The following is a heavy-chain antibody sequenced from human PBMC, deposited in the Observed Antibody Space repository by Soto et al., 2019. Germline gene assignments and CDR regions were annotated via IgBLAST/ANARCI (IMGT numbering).Heavy chain of an antibody. CDR3: ARDLSITGIDYYYYYGMGV. V-gene: IGHV1-8*01. CDR1: GYTFTSYD. D-gene: IGHD1-20*01. CDR2: MNPNSGNT. Sequence: ASVNVSCKSTGYTFTSYDINWVRQATGQGLEWMGWMNPNSGNTGYAQKFQGRVTMTRNTSISTAYMELSSLRSEDTAVYYCARDLSITGIDYYYYYGMGVWGQGTTVTVSS. J-gene: IGHJ6*02.